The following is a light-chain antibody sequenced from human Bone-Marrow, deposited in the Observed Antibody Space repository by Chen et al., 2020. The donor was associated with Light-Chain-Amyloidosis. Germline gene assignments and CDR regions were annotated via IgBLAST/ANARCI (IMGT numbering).Light chain of an antibody. J-gene: IGLJ2*01. CDR3: QSADSSGTYEVI. V-gene: IGLV3-25*03. CDR1: DLPTKY. CDR2: IGT. Sequence: SYELTQPPSVSVSPGQTARITCSGDDLPTKYAYWYQQKPGQAPVLLIPIGTERTSGISERFSGSSSGTTATLTISGVQADDEADYHCQSADSSGTYEVIFGGGTKLTVL.